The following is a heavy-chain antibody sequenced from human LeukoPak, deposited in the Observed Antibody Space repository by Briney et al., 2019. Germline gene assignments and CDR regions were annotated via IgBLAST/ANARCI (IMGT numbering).Heavy chain of an antibody. CDR3: ARGGDGYNSDLDY. D-gene: IGHD5-24*01. Sequence: GGSLRPSCAASGFTFSRSNMNWVRQAPGKGLEWVSSITTSSSYIYYADSVKGRFTISRDNAKNSLYLQMNSLRAEDTAMYYCARGGDGYNSDLDYWGQGTLVTVSS. J-gene: IGHJ4*02. CDR2: ITTSSSYI. CDR1: GFTFSRSN. V-gene: IGHV3-21*01.